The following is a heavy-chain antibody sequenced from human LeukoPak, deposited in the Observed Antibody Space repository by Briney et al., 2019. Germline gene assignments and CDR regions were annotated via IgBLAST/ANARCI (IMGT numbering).Heavy chain of an antibody. CDR3: ATTSNAPGIH. CDR2: IKEDGSAQ. J-gene: IGHJ4*02. CDR1: RFTFNGYW. Sequence: GGSLRLSCAASRFTFNGYWMSWVRQAPGKGLEWVANIKEDGSAQYYVGSVKGRFTISRDNAKNSLNLQMNSLRAEDTAVYYCATTSNAPGIHWGQRTLVTVSS. V-gene: IGHV3-7*01.